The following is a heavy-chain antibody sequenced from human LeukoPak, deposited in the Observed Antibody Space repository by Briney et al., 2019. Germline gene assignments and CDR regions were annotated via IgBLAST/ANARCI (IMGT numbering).Heavy chain of an antibody. D-gene: IGHD3-22*01. Sequence: ASVKVSCKASGYRFTSNGMNWVRQAPGQGLEWMGWIDTDTGNPTYAQGFTGRFVFSLDTSVSTAYLQISSLKAEDTAVYYCARSLPVTMIDAIIDYWGQGTLVTVSS. CDR2: IDTDTGNP. CDR3: ARSLPVTMIDAIIDY. J-gene: IGHJ4*02. CDR1: GYRFTSNG. V-gene: IGHV7-4-1*02.